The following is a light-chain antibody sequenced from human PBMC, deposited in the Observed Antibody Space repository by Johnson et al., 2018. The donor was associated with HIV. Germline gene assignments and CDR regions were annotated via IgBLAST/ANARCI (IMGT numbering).Light chain of an antibody. Sequence: QSVLTQPPSVSAAPGQRVNISCSGNISNIESYFVSWYQQLPGAAPTLLIYENNKRPSGIPDRFSGSKSGTSATLGITGLQTGDEADYYCGTWDSSWGVFGTGTKVTVL. CDR1: ISNIESYF. CDR2: ENN. CDR3: GTWDSSWGV. V-gene: IGLV1-51*02. J-gene: IGLJ1*01.